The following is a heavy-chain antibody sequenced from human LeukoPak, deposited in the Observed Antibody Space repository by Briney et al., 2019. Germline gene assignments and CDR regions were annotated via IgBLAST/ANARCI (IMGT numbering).Heavy chain of an antibody. CDR2: ITSDGSST. Sequence: GGSLRLSCAASGFTFSSYWMHWVRQAPGKGLVWVSRITSDGSSTSYADSVKGRFTISRDNAKNTLYLQMNSLRAEDTAVYYCAGSGSYLFDYWGQGTLVTVSS. J-gene: IGHJ4*02. CDR1: GFTFSSYW. D-gene: IGHD3-10*01. V-gene: IGHV3-74*01. CDR3: AGSGSYLFDY.